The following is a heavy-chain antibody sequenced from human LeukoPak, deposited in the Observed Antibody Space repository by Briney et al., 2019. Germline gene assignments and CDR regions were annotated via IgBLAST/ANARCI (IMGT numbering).Heavy chain of an antibody. CDR1: GFTFDDYA. V-gene: IGHV3-7*01. CDR3: AREDSSGYPYDY. CDR2: IKQDGSEK. D-gene: IGHD3-22*01. Sequence: GGSLRLSCAASGFTFDDYAMHWVRQAPGKGLEWVANIKQDGSEKYYVDSVKGRFTISRDNAKNSLYLQMNSLRAEDTAVYYCAREDSSGYPYDYWGQGTLVTVSS. J-gene: IGHJ4*02.